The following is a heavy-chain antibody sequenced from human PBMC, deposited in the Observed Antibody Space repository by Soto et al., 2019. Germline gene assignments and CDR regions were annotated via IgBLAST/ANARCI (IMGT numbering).Heavy chain of an antibody. CDR2: IYYSGST. V-gene: IGHV4-59*01. Sequence: SETLCVSCTVADGSISGYDWSWIRQPPGKGLEWIGYIYYSGSTNYNPSLKSRVTISVDTSKNQFSLKLSSVTAADTAVYYCARGRLGHDFWSGYYRRAFDYWGQGTLVTVSS. D-gene: IGHD3-3*01. CDR1: DGSISGYD. CDR3: ARGRLGHDFWSGYYRRAFDY. J-gene: IGHJ4*02.